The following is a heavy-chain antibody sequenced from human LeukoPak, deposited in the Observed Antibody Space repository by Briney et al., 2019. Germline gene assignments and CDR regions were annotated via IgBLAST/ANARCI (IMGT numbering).Heavy chain of an antibody. D-gene: IGHD3-22*01. CDR2: INTDGTRT. CDR3: ARSYYYDRSGYPGDDY. V-gene: IGHV3-74*01. Sequence: GGSLRLSCAASGFMFSSYWMHWVRQAPGKGLVWVSRINTDGTRTTYADSVRGRFTVSRDNGKYTLYLQMNSLRAEDTAVYYCARSYYYDRSGYPGDDYWGPGTLVTASS. CDR1: GFMFSSYW. J-gene: IGHJ4*02.